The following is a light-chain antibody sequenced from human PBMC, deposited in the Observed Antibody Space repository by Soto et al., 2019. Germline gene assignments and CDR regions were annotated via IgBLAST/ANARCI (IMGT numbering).Light chain of an antibody. J-gene: IGKJ1*01. Sequence: IVLTQSPGTLSLSPGERATLSCRAIQSVSSSYLAWYQQKPGQAPRLLIYGASSRATGIPDRFSGSGSGTDFTLTISRLEPEDFAVYYCQQYGGSQRTFGQGTKLDIK. CDR1: QSVSSSY. CDR2: GAS. V-gene: IGKV3-20*01. CDR3: QQYGGSQRT.